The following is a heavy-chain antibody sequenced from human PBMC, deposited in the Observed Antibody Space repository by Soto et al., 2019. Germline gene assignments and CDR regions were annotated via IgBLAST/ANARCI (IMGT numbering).Heavy chain of an antibody. V-gene: IGHV1-69*01. D-gene: IGHD6-13*01. CDR1: GGTFSSYA. CDR3: ARDLRAAGRPGMDV. Sequence: QVQLVPSGAEVKKPGSSVKVSCKASGGTFSSYAISWVRQAPGQGLEWMGGIIPIFGTANYAQNFQGRVMITADESTSTAYMELSSLRSEDTAVYYCARDLRAAGRPGMDVWGQGTTVTVSS. J-gene: IGHJ6*02. CDR2: IIPIFGTA.